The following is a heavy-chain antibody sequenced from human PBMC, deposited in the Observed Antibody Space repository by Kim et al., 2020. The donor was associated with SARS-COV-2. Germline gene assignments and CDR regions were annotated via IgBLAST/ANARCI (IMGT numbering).Heavy chain of an antibody. CDR1: GFTVSSNY. Sequence: GGSLRLSCAASGFTVSSNYMSWVRQAPGKGLEWVSVIYSGGSTYYADSVKGRFTISRDNSKNTLYLQMNSLRAEDTAVYYCARGDIVVVPAAIGGYYYGMDVWGQGTTVTVSS. V-gene: IGHV3-53*01. CDR3: ARGDIVVVPAAIGGYYYGMDV. CDR2: IYSGGST. J-gene: IGHJ6*02. D-gene: IGHD2-2*02.